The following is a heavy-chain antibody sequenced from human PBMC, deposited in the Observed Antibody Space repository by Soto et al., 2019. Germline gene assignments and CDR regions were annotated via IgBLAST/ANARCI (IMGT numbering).Heavy chain of an antibody. CDR3: ARGSGSLYYFHY. V-gene: IGHV3-53*01. CDR1: GFNVSTNY. Sequence: ESGGGLMQPGGSLRLSCAASGFNVSTNYMTWVRQAPGKGLEWVSVMYSGGTTYYADSVKGRFIISRDNFKNILYLQMNNLRAEDTALYYCARGSGSLYYFHYWGQGTLVTVSS. J-gene: IGHJ4*02. D-gene: IGHD6-19*01. CDR2: MYSGGTT.